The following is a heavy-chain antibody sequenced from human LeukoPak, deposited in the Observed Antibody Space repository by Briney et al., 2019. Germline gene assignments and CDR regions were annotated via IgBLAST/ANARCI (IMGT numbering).Heavy chain of an antibody. CDR2: MNPNSGNT. D-gene: IGHD3-3*01. CDR1: GYTFTSYD. J-gene: IGHJ2*01. CDR3: ARGRYYDFWSGYYKTYWYFDL. V-gene: IGHV1-8*01. Sequence: ASVKVSCKASGYTFTSYDVNWVRQATGQGLEWVGWMNPNSGNTGYAQKFQGRVTMTRNTSISTAYMELGSLRSEDTAVYYCARGRYYDFWSGYYKTYWYFDLWGRGTLVTVSS.